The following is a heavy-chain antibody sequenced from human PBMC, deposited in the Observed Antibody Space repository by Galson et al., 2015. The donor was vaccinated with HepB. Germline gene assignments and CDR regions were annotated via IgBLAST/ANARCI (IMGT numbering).Heavy chain of an antibody. CDR3: ARKYWVAGRRRYWYFDL. J-gene: IGHJ2*01. CDR2: INPGTGGT. CDR1: GYNFDDYH. V-gene: IGHV1-2*06. D-gene: IGHD2/OR15-2a*01. Sequence: SVKVSCKASGYNFDDYHIHWVRQAPGQGLEWMGRINPGTGGTNYAQNFQGRVTMTRDTSINTAYMELNRLTYDDTAVFYCARKYWVAGRRRYWYFDLWGRGTLVTVSS.